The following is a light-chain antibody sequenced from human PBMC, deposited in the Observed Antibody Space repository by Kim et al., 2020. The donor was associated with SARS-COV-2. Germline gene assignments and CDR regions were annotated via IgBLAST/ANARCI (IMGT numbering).Light chain of an antibody. CDR3: AAWDDSLNGVV. Sequence: GQRGSISCSGSNANIGSNTVNWYQQLPGTAPTLLIHTNNQRPSGVPDRFSGSKSGTSASLAIIGLQSEDEADYYCAAWDDSLNGVVFGGGTQLTVL. CDR1: NANIGSNT. CDR2: TNN. J-gene: IGLJ2*01. V-gene: IGLV1-44*01.